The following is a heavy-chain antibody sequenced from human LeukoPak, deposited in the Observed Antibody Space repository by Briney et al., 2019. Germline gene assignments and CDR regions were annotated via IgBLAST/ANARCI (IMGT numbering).Heavy chain of an antibody. J-gene: IGHJ3*01. CDR1: GGSIVSDIW. CDR2: IYHSGST. Sequence: SEPLSLTCVVSGGSIVSDIWWSWVRQPPGKGLQWVGEIYHSGSTNYNPSLKSRVTISVDKSKNHFSLMLTSVTAADTAVYYCARKGLSPPPGPQPDTRRTAFDSWGQGTMVTVSS. V-gene: IGHV4-4*02. D-gene: IGHD1-1*01. CDR3: ARKGLSPPPGPQPDTRRTAFDS.